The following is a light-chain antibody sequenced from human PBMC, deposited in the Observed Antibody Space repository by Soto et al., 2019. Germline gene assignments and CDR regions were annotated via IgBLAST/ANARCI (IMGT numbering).Light chain of an antibody. V-gene: IGKV3-11*01. CDR3: QQRSNWPPIT. CDR2: DAS. Sequence: IVMAQAPVTLSVSPGGRDTLSWRCSQSISDTLAWYQQKPGQAPGLLIHDASNRATGIPARFSGGGSGTGFTLTISSLEPADFAVYYCQQRSNWPPITFGQGTRLEIK. J-gene: IGKJ5*01. CDR1: QSISDT.